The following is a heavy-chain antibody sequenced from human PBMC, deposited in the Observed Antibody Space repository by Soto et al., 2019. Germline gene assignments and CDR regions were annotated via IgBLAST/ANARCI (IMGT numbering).Heavy chain of an antibody. CDR3: ARDSRYVIRGVFITGFDY. V-gene: IGHV1-18*01. CDR1: GYTFSNYG. CDR2: ISAYNGFT. Sequence: QVQLVQSGAEVKKPGASVKVSCKASGYTFSNYGFIWVRQAPGQGLEWMGWISAYNGFTNYAQRLQGRVTLTTDTATSTAYMELRSLRSDDTAVYYCARDSRYVIRGVFITGFDYWGQGTLVTVSS. D-gene: IGHD3-10*01. J-gene: IGHJ4*02.